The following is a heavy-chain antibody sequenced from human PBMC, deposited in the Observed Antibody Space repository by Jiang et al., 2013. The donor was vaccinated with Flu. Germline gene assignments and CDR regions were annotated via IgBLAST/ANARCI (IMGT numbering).Heavy chain of an antibody. CDR2: INPNGGST. V-gene: IGHV1-46*01. Sequence: GAEVKKPGASVKVSCKASGYTFTSYSMHWVRQAPGQGLEWMGIINPNGGSTSYTQKFQGRVTMTRDTSTSTVYMELSSLRSEDTAVYYCARNGVVTAIIPTQDQTFDIWGQGTMVTVSS. CDR1: GYTFTSYS. CDR3: ARNGVVTAIIPTQDQTFDI. J-gene: IGHJ3*02. D-gene: IGHD2-21*02.